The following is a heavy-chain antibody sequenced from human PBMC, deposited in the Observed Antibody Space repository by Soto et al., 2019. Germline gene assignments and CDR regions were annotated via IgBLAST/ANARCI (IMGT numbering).Heavy chain of an antibody. V-gene: IGHV1-18*01. CDR2: SRSYNGNT. CDR3: ARDLPPMDV. J-gene: IGHJ6*02. CDR1: GYTFTSYG. Sequence: QVQRVQSGAEVKKPGASVKVSCKASGYTFTSYGISWVRHAPGQGLEWMGWSRSYNGNTNYAQKLQGRVTMTTDTTTSTAYMALRSLGSAATAVYYCARDLPPMDVWGQGTMVTVSS.